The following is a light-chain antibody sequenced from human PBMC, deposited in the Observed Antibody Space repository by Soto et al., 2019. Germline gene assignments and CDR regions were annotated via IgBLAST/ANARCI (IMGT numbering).Light chain of an antibody. Sequence: SYELTQPPSVSVAPGQTATITCGGTNIGSESVHWYQQKPGQAPVLVVYDDGNRPSGIPERFSGSNSGNTATLTISRVEAGDEADYYCHLWDSSSDQYVFGTGTKVTVL. V-gene: IGLV3-21*02. CDR2: DDG. J-gene: IGLJ1*01. CDR1: NIGSES. CDR3: HLWDSSSDQYV.